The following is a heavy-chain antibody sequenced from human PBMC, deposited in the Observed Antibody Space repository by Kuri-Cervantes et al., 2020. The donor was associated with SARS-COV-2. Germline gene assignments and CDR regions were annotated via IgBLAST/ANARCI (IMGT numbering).Heavy chain of an antibody. J-gene: IGHJ4*02. CDR1: GGTFSSYD. V-gene: IGHV1-69*13. Sequence: SVKVSCKTSGGTFSSYDISWVRQAPGQGVEWMGGISPMFGAAKYGQKVQGRGTRIADESTSTAYMELSSLRSEDTAVYYCARGSTGLGALDFWGQGTLVTVSS. D-gene: IGHD4-17*01. CDR3: ARGSTGLGALDF. CDR2: ISPMFGAA.